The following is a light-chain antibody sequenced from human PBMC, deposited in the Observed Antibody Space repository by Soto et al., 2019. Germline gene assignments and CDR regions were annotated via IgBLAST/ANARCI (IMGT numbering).Light chain of an antibody. CDR3: LLFSICDSV. J-gene: IGLJ1*01. CDR1: TGAVTPGHY. Sequence: AVVTQEPSLSVSTGAAVTLTCGYNTGAVTPGHYTYWFQQKPGQAPRPRIYDAANKLSWTPVRFSGSLLGGKAALTLSGAQPEDEAGYYCLLFSICDSVFGPWTNLTV. CDR2: DAA. V-gene: IGLV7-46*01.